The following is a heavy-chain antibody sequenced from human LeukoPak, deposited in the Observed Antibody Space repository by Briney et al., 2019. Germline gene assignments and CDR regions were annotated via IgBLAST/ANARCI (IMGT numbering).Heavy chain of an antibody. J-gene: IGHJ4*02. CDR2: IYYSGST. D-gene: IGHD5-24*01. CDR3: ASRDGYNSGFDY. CDR1: GGSISSGDYY. V-gene: IGHV4-30-4*08. Sequence: SQTLSLTCTVSGGSISSGDYYWSWIRQPPGKGLEWIGYIYYSGSTYYNPSLKSRVTISVDTSKNQFSLKLSSVTAADTAVYYCASRDGYNSGFDYWGQGTLVTVPS.